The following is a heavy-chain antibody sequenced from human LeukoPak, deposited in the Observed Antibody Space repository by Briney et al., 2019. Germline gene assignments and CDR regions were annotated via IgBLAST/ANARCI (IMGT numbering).Heavy chain of an antibody. Sequence: GGSLRLSCAASRFTFSGSAMHWVRQASGKGLEWVGRIRSKANSYATAYAASVKGRFTISRDDSKNTAYLQMNSLKTEDTAVYYCTGSSYDSSGYYGDHYWGQGTLVTVSS. CDR1: RFTFSGSA. J-gene: IGHJ4*02. D-gene: IGHD3-22*01. V-gene: IGHV3-73*01. CDR2: IRSKANSYAT. CDR3: TGSSYDSSGYYGDHY.